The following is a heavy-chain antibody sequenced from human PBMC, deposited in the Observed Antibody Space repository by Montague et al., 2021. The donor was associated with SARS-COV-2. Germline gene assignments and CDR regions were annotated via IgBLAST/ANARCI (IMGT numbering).Heavy chain of an antibody. CDR3: ARHYDHSSRVDS. Sequence: SETLSLTCTVSGGSISSDYWTWFRQPPRKGLEWIGFVYYRGNTYYNPSLMGRVTISVDTSSNHFSLTLSSVTAADTAIYYCARHYDHSSRVDSWGQGTLVTVSS. D-gene: IGHD3-16*01. V-gene: IGHV4-59*08. CDR1: GGSISSDY. CDR2: VYYRGNT. J-gene: IGHJ4*02.